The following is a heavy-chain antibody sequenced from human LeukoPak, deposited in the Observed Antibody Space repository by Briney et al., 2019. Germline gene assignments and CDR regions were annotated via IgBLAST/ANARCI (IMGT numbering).Heavy chain of an antibody. D-gene: IGHD3-3*01. J-gene: IGHJ6*03. V-gene: IGHV1-69*01. CDR1: GGTFSSYA. CDR3: ASHGAYDFWSGYPYYYYYYMDV. CDR2: IIPIFGTA. Sequence: ASVKVSCKASGGTFSSYAISWVRRAPGQGLEWMGGIIPIFGTANYAQKFQGRVTITADESTSTAYMELSSLRSEDTAVYYCASHGAYDFWSGYPYYYYYYMDVWGKGTTVTVSS.